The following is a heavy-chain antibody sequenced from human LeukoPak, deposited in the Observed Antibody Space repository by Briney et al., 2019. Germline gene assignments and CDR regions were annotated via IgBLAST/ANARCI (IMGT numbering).Heavy chain of an antibody. D-gene: IGHD2-15*01. CDR1: GFTFSNAL. J-gene: IGHJ4*02. Sequence: GGSLRLSCAASGFTFSNALMSWVRQAPGKGLEWVGRIKSKTDGGTTDYAAPVKGRFTISRDDSKNTLYLQMNSLKTEDTAVYYCTKDFSTVVVGLWGQGTLVTVSS. CDR2: IKSKTDGGTT. CDR3: TKDFSTVVVGL. V-gene: IGHV3-15*01.